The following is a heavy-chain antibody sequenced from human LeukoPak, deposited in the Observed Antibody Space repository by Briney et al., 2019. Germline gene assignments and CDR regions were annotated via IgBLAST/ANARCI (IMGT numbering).Heavy chain of an antibody. CDR2: ISGGGGSS. V-gene: IGHV3-23*01. D-gene: IGHD5-18*01. J-gene: IGHJ4*02. Sequence: GGSLRLSCAASGFTFSTYAMSWVRQAPGKGLEWVSAISGGGGSSYCADSVKGRFTISRDNSKNTLYLQMNSLRADDTAVYYCAKGSGQTQLWSNFDYWGQGTLVTVSS. CDR3: AKGSGQTQLWSNFDY. CDR1: GFTFSTYA.